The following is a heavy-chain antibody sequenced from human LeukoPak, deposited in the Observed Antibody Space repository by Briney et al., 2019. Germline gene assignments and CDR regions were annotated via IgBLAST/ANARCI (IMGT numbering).Heavy chain of an antibody. V-gene: IGHV1-46*01. CDR2: INPSGGST. J-gene: IGHJ6*02. Sequence: ASVKVSCKASGYTLTSYYMHWLRQAPGQGLEWMGIINPSGGSTSYAQKFQGRVTMTRDTSTSTVYMELSSLRSEDTAVYYCARGWTVTPYYYYYGMDVWGQGTTVTVSS. D-gene: IGHD4-17*01. CDR1: GYTLTSYY. CDR3: ARGWTVTPYYYYYGMDV.